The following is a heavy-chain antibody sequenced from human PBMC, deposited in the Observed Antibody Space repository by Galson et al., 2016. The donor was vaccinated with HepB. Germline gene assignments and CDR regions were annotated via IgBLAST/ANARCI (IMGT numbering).Heavy chain of an antibody. CDR3: SREKGYLTNWFFDL. Sequence: SLRLSCAASGFVVSTKYMSWVRQAPGKGLEWVSVIYSDGSAYYADSVKGRFTISIDISKNMVDLQMNNLRAEDTAVYYCSREKGYLTNWFFDLWGRGTLVTVSS. V-gene: IGHV3-66*02. CDR1: GFVVSTKY. CDR2: IYSDGSA. J-gene: IGHJ2*01. D-gene: IGHD3-16*02.